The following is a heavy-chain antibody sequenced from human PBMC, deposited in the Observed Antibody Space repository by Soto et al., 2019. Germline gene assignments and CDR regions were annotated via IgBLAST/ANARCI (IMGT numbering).Heavy chain of an antibody. D-gene: IGHD3-22*01. V-gene: IGHV4-30-4*01. Sequence: SETLSLTCTVSGGSISSGDYYWSWIRQPPGKGLEWIGYIYYSGSTYYNPSLKSRVTISVDTSKNQFSLKLSSVTAADTAVYYCARAGYYYDSSGFDPWGQGTLVTVSS. CDR2: IYYSGST. CDR3: ARAGYYYDSSGFDP. J-gene: IGHJ5*02. CDR1: GGSISSGDYY.